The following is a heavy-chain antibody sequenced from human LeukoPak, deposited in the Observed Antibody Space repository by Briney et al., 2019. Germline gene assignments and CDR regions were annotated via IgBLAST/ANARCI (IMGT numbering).Heavy chain of an antibody. Sequence: PGGSLRLSCAASGFTFSSYGMSWVRQAPGKGLEWVSAISGSGGSTYYADSVKGLFTISRDNSKNTLYLQMNSLRAEDTAVYYCAKDGGYSYGYFDYWGQGTLVTVSS. V-gene: IGHV3-23*01. D-gene: IGHD5-18*01. J-gene: IGHJ4*02. CDR1: GFTFSSYG. CDR3: AKDGGYSYGYFDY. CDR2: ISGSGGST.